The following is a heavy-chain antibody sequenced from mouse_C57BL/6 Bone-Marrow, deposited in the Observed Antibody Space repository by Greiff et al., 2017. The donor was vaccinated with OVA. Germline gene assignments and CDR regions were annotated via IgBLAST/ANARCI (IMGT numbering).Heavy chain of an antibody. CDR2: ISSGGSYT. J-gene: IGHJ1*03. Sequence: DVKLVESGGDLVKPGGSLKLSCAASGFTFSSYGMSWVRQTPDKRLAWVATISSGGSYTYYPDSVKGRFTISRDNAKNTLYLQKSMLKSEDTAMYYCARTGSTMVPYWYFDVWGTGTTVTVSS. D-gene: IGHD2-2*01. CDR1: GFTFSSYG. CDR3: ARTGSTMVPYWYFDV. V-gene: IGHV5-6*02.